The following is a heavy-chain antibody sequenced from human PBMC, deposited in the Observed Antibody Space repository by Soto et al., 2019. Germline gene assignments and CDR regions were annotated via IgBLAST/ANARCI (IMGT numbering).Heavy chain of an antibody. D-gene: IGHD2-21*02. CDR3: ARTGFCGGDCYWFDP. V-gene: IGHV4-31*03. CDR1: GGSISSGGYY. Sequence: QVQLQESGPGLVKPSQTLSLTCTVSGGSISSGGYYWGWIRQHPGKGLEWIGYIYYSGSTYYNSSLRSRVSISIATSKNQFSLKLSSVTVADTAVYYCARTGFCGGDCYWFDPWGQGTLVTVSS. CDR2: IYYSGST. J-gene: IGHJ5*02.